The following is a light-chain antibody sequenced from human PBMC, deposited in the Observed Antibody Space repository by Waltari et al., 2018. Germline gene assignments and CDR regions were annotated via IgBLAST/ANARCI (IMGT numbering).Light chain of an antibody. Sequence: EIVLTQSPGTLSLSPGERATLSCRASQSVSSSYLAWYQQKPGQAPRLLIYGASSRATGIPDRFSVSGSGTDFTLTISRLEPEDFAVYYCQQYGSSPLMYTFGQGTKLEIK. CDR3: QQYGSSPLMYT. J-gene: IGKJ2*01. CDR2: GAS. V-gene: IGKV3-20*01. CDR1: QSVSSSY.